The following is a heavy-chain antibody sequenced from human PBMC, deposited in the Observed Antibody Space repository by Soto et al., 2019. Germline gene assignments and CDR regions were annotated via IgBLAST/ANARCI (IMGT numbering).Heavy chain of an antibody. CDR1: GGTFASYS. CDR3: ARDPVDLFGYLDV. J-gene: IGHJ6*02. V-gene: IGHV1-69*06. Sequence: QEELVQSGAEVKKPGSSVNVSCKASGGTFASYSITWLRQAPGQRLEWMGEIIPLMRTVNCAQKFQDRVTITGDRSTSTVYMALNSLRADDTAVYYCARDPVDLFGYLDVWGQGTTVTVSS. D-gene: IGHD2-21*01. CDR2: IIPLMRTV.